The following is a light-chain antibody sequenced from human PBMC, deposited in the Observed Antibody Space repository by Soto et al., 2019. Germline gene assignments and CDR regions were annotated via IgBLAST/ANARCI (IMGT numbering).Light chain of an antibody. CDR1: QGVSTY. CDR3: QQGSNSLT. Sequence: EIVLTQSPATLSLSPGERATLSCTASQGVSTYLAWYQQKPGQAPRLLIYGASNRATGIPARFSGSGSGTDFTLTISSLEPEDFAIYYCQQGSNSLTFGGGTKVDFK. V-gene: IGKV3D-11*01. J-gene: IGKJ4*01. CDR2: GAS.